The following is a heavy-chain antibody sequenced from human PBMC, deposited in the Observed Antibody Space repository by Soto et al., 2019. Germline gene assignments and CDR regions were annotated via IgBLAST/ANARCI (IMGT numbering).Heavy chain of an antibody. D-gene: IGHD6-6*01. CDR1: GFTFSGYS. Sequence: GGSLRLSCASSGFTFSGYSMTWVRQAPGKGLEWVANIQQDGSEKSYVDSVKGRFTIPSDNAKNSLYLQMSSLRAEDTAVYYYARVVKAQYFDYWGQGPLVTVSS. J-gene: IGHJ4*02. CDR2: IQQDGSEK. V-gene: IGHV3-7*01. CDR3: ARVVKAQYFDY.